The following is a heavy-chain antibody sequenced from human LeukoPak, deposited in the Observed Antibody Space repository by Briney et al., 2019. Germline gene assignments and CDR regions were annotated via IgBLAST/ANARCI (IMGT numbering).Heavy chain of an antibody. CDR1: GFTFSSYW. J-gene: IGHJ6*03. CDR3: ARDEIVATTKANYYYYMDV. Sequence: PGGSLRLSCAASGFTFSSYWMSWVRQAPGKGLEWVATIKQDGSEKYYVDSVKGRFTISRDNAKNSLYVQMNSLRAEDTAVYYCARDEIVATTKANYYYYMDVWGKGTTVTISS. D-gene: IGHD5-12*01. CDR2: IKQDGSEK. V-gene: IGHV3-7*01.